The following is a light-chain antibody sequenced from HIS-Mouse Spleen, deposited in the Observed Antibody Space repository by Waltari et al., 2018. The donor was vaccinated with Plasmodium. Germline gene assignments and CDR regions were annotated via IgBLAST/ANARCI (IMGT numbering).Light chain of an antibody. CDR2: GAS. V-gene: IGKV3-15*01. J-gene: IGKJ3*01. CDR1: QSVSRN. CDR3: QQYNNGSFT. Sequence: EIVMTQSPATLSVSPGERATLSCRASQSVSRNFAWYQQKTGQAPRLLIDGASTRATGIPTRFSGSGSGTEFTLTISSLQSEDFAGYYCQQYNNGSFTFGPGTKVDIK.